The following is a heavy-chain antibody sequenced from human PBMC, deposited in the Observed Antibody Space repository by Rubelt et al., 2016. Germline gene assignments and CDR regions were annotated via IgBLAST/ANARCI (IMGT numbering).Heavy chain of an antibody. J-gene: IGHJ4*02. CDR3: ARDTRYISSSSFDY. CDR2: ISAYNGNT. V-gene: IGHV1-18*01. D-gene: IGHD6-13*01. CDR1: GYTFTSYG. Sequence: QVQLVQSGAEVKKPGASVKVSCKASGYTFTSYGISWVRQAPGQGLEWMGWISAYNGNTNYAQTSQGRVTRTTDTSTSTAYMELRSLRSDDTAVYYCARDTRYISSSSFDYWGQGTLVTVSS.